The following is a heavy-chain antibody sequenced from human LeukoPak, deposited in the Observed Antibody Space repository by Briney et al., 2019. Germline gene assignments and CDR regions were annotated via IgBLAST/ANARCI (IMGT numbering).Heavy chain of an antibody. CDR1: GFTFSDYY. CDR2: ISSSGSTI. D-gene: IGHD6-19*01. V-gene: IGHV3-11*01. J-gene: IGHJ4*02. Sequence: GGSLRLSCAASGFTFSDYYMSWIRQAPGKGLEWVSYISSSGSTIYYADSLKGRFTISRDNAKNSLYLQMNSLRAEDTAVYYCAREVSSGRAGLDYWGQGTLVTVSS. CDR3: AREVSSGRAGLDY.